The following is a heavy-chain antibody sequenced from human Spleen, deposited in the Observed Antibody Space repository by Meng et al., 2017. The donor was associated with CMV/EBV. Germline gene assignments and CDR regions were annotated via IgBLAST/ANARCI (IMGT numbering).Heavy chain of an antibody. Sequence: ASVKVSCKASGYTFTTYAFSWVRQAPGQGLEWMGWISAYNGDTNYTQRLQGRVTMTTDTSTSKAYMGLRSLRSDDTAVYYCARAGGVIVPYYYGMDVWGQGTTVTVSS. D-gene: IGHD2/OR15-2a*01. J-gene: IGHJ6*02. V-gene: IGHV1-18*01. CDR1: GYTFTTYA. CDR2: ISAYNGDT. CDR3: ARAGGVIVPYYYGMDV.